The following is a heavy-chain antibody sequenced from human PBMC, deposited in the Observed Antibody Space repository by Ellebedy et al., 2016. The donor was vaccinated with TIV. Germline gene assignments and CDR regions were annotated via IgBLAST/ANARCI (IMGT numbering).Heavy chain of an antibody. J-gene: IGHJ4*02. Sequence: GESLKISCAASGFTFSTYAMSWVRQAPGRGLEWVSTISGSGGGTYYTDSVKGRFTISRDNSKNTLYLQMNSLRAGDTAIYYCARLRYFGSGGYSDYWGQGTLVTVSS. CDR1: GFTFSTYA. D-gene: IGHD3-10*01. CDR3: ARLRYFGSGGYSDY. CDR2: ISGSGGGT. V-gene: IGHV3-23*01.